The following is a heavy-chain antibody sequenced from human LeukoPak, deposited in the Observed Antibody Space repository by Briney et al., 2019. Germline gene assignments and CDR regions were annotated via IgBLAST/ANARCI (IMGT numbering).Heavy chain of an antibody. D-gene: IGHD4-17*01. CDR2: ISAYNGNT. J-gene: IGHJ5*02. Sequence: GASVKLSRKASLYTLTSYGISWVRQAPGQGLEWMGWISAYNGNTNYAQKLQCRVTMTTDASTSTAYMELRSLRSDDTAVYYCARASLPFGGTVTGGLYNWFDPWGQGTLVTVSS. CDR3: ARASLPFGGTVTGGLYNWFDP. CDR1: LYTLTSYG. V-gene: IGHV1-18*01.